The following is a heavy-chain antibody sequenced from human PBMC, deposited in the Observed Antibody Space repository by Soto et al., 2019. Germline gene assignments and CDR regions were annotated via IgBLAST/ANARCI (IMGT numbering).Heavy chain of an antibody. CDR2: ISGSGGST. D-gene: IGHD2-15*01. CDR1: GFTFSSYA. J-gene: IGHJ4*02. Sequence: GGSLRLSCAASGFTFSSYAMSWVRQAPGKGLEWVSAISGSGGSTYYADSVKGRFTISRDNSKNTLYLQMNSLRAEDTAVYYCAKSDFLGVVVVAAALGYWGQGTLVTVSS. CDR3: AKSDFLGVVVVAAALGY. V-gene: IGHV3-23*01.